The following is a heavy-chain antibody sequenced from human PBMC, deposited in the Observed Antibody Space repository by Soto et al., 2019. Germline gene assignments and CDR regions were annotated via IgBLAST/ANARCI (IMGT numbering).Heavy chain of an antibody. D-gene: IGHD3-16*01. CDR1: GGSISSYY. CDR3: ARRYGGTFDY. CDR2: IYYSGST. J-gene: IGHJ4*02. V-gene: IGHV4-59*01. Sequence: QVQLQESGPGLVKPSETLSLTCTVSGGSISSYYWRWIRQPPGKGLEWIGYIYYSGSTNYNPSLKSRVTIPVDTSKNPFSLKLSSVTAADTAVYYCARRYGGTFDYWGQGTLVTVSS.